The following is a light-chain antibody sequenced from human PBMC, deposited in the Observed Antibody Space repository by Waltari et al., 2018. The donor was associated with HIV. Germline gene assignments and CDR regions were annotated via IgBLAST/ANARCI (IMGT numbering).Light chain of an antibody. CDR3: QSFDNSLNGYV. CDR1: SSNIGANFD. J-gene: IGLJ1*01. CDR2: GNS. Sequence: QSVLTQPPSLSGAPGQRVTISCTGSSSNIGANFDVHWSQVLPGTAPKLLIFGNSNRPSGVPDRSSGSKSGTSASLAIPGLQPEDEAEYFCQSFDNSLNGYVFGTGTTVIVL. V-gene: IGLV1-40*01.